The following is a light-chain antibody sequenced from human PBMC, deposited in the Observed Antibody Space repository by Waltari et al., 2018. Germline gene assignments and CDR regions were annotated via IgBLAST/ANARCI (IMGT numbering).Light chain of an antibody. CDR3: QSADSSGTYIV. CDR2: KDS. V-gene: IGLV3-25*03. Sequence: SYDLTQPPSVSVSPGQTARITCSGDAVPNQYAYWYQQKAGPAPVLVITKDSDRPSGIPERFSGSNSGTTVTLTISGVQAEDQADYYCQSADSSGTYIVFGGGTKLTVL. CDR1: AVPNQY. J-gene: IGLJ2*01.